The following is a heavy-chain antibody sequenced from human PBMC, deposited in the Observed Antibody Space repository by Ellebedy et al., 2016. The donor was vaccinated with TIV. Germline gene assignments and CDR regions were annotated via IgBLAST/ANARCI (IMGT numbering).Heavy chain of an antibody. CDR2: IKSDGSST. CDR3: ARGYYYGMDV. CDR1: GFTFTTYW. D-gene: IGHD3-10*01. J-gene: IGHJ6*02. V-gene: IGHV3-74*01. Sequence: GESLKISXAASGFTFTTYWTHWVRQAPGEGLACVSRIKSDGSSTFYADSVKGRFTISRDNAKNTLYLQMNSLRAEDTAMYFCARGYYYGMDVWGQGTTVTVSS.